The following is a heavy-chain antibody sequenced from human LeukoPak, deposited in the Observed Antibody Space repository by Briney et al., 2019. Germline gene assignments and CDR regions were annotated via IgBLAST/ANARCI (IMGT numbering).Heavy chain of an antibody. CDR2: ISYTGIA. CDR3: ARGIPNAFDI. V-gene: IGHV4-59*12. Sequence: PSETLSLTCTVSGGSISGYYWSWIRQPPGKGLEWIGYISYTGIANYNPSLKSRVTISLDTSKNQFSLKLSSVTAADTTIYYCARGIPNAFDIWGQGTLVTVSS. CDR1: GGSISGYY. J-gene: IGHJ3*02.